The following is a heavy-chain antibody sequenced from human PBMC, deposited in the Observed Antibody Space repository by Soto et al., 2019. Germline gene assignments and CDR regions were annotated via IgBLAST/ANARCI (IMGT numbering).Heavy chain of an antibody. CDR3: ASSWVAIQTQYGMDV. Sequence: ASVKVSCKFSGGTFSSYAISWVRQAPGQGLEWMGGIIPIFGTANYAQKFQGRVTITADESTSTAYMELSSLRSEDTAVYYCASSWVAIQTQYGMDVWGKGTTVTVSS. CDR2: IIPIFGTA. J-gene: IGHJ6*04. V-gene: IGHV1-69*13. D-gene: IGHD2-2*01. CDR1: GGTFSSYA.